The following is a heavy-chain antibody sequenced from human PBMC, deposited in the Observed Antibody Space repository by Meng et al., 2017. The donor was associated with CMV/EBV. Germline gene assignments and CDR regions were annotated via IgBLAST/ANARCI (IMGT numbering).Heavy chain of an antibody. CDR1: GFTFDDYA. Sequence: GGSLRLSCAASGFTFDDYAMHWVRQAPGKGLEWVSGISWNSGSIGYADSMKGRFTISRDNAKNSLYLQMNSLRAEDTALYYCAKDPALRGSSSPPAFDYWGQGTLVTVSS. V-gene: IGHV3-9*01. J-gene: IGHJ4*02. CDR2: ISWNSGSI. D-gene: IGHD6-6*01. CDR3: AKDPALRGSSSPPAFDY.